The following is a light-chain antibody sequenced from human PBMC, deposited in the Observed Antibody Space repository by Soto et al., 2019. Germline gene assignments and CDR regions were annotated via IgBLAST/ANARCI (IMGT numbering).Light chain of an antibody. CDR3: HQTYIAPAT. J-gene: IGKJ1*01. CDR2: AAS. Sequence: DIQMTQAPSSLSASVGDRVTITCRASQSINNCLSWFQQKPGQAPKLRIYAASSLQSGVPSRFSSSVSGTDFILTIDSLQPEDFATYFCHQTYIAPATFGQGTKVGVK. CDR1: QSINNC. V-gene: IGKV1-39*01.